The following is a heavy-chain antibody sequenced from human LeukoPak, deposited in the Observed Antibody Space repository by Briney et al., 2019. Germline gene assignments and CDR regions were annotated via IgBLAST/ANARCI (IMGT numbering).Heavy chain of an antibody. Sequence: GGSLRLSCAASGFTFSSYGMHWVRQAPGKGLEWVAVISYDGSNKYYADSVKGRFTISRDNSKNTLYLQMDSLRAEDTAVYYCARGNYYCGGDCYTAEYFQHWGQGTLVTVSS. CDR3: ARGNYYCGGDCYTAEYFQH. V-gene: IGHV3-30*03. J-gene: IGHJ1*01. D-gene: IGHD2-21*02. CDR2: ISYDGSNK. CDR1: GFTFSSYG.